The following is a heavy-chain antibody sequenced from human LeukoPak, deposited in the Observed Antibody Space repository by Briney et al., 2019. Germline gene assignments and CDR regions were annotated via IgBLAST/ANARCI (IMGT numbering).Heavy chain of an antibody. CDR3: ARDGQNYDILTGYYRVGFDY. J-gene: IGHJ4*02. CDR1: GYTFSGDY. CDR2: FNPGGGGT. D-gene: IGHD3-9*01. V-gene: IGHV1-46*01. Sequence: ASVKVSCKASGYTFSGDYMHWVRQAPGQGLEWMGIFNPGGGGTSYAQKFQGRVTMTTDTSTSTAYMELRSLRSDDTAVYYCARDGQNYDILTGYYRVGFDYWGQGTLVTVSS.